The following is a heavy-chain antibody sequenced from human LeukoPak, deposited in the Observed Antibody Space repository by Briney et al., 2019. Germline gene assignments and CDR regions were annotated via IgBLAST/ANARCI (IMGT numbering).Heavy chain of an antibody. J-gene: IGHJ3*02. CDR2: IIPIFGTA. Sequence: ASVKVSCKASGGTFSSHAISWVRQAPGQGLEWMGGIIPIFGTANYAQKFQGRVTITADESTSTAYMELSSLRSEDTAVYYCARCTYYDFWSGYSDAFDIWGQGTMVTVSS. D-gene: IGHD3-3*01. CDR3: ARCTYYDFWSGYSDAFDI. CDR1: GGTFSSHA. V-gene: IGHV1-69*13.